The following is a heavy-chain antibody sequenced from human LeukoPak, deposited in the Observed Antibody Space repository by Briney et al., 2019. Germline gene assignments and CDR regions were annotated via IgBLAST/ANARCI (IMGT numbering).Heavy chain of an antibody. CDR1: GYTFTSYG. CDR3: ARDQMPYYYDSSGYYYLFDI. D-gene: IGHD3-22*01. CDR2: IGAYNGNT. Sequence: ASVKVSCKASGYTFTSYGISWVRQAPGQGLEWMGWIGAYNGNTNYAQKLQGRVTMTTDTPTSTAYMELRSLRSDDTAVYYCARDQMPYYYDSSGYYYLFDIWGQGTMVTVSS. J-gene: IGHJ3*02. V-gene: IGHV1-18*01.